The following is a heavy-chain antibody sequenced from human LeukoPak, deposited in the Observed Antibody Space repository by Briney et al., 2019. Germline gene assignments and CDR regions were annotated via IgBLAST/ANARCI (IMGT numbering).Heavy chain of an antibody. CDR1: GFTFSSYA. V-gene: IGHV3-23*01. J-gene: IGHJ6*02. D-gene: IGHD4-17*01. Sequence: GGSLRLSCAASGFTFSSYAMSWVRQAPGKGLEWVSAISGSGGSTYYADSVKGRFTISRDNSKNTLFLQMNSLRAEDTAVYYCAKDGYTSEFSDYYLNYYGMDVWGQGTTVTVSS. CDR2: ISGSGGST. CDR3: AKDGYTSEFSDYYLNYYGMDV.